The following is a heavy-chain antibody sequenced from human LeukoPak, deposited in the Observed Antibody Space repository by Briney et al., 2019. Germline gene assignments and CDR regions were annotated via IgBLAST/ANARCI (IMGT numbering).Heavy chain of an antibody. Sequence: SETLSLTCAVYGGSFSGYYWSWIRQPPGKGLEWIGEINHSGSTNYNPSLKSRVTISVDTSKNQFSLKLSSVTAADTAVYYCAGAWGDYYFDHWGQGTLVTVSS. J-gene: IGHJ4*02. V-gene: IGHV4-34*01. D-gene: IGHD2-21*02. CDR2: INHSGST. CDR3: AGAWGDYYFDH. CDR1: GGSFSGYY.